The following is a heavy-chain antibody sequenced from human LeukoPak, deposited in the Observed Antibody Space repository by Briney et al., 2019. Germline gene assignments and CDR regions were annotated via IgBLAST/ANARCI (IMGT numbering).Heavy chain of an antibody. J-gene: IGHJ4*02. CDR2: VNHSGST. CDR1: GGSFSGYY. V-gene: IGHV4-34*01. CDR3: AREGDGYFFDC. Sequence: SETLSLTCAVYGGSFSGYYWSWIRQPPGKGLEWIGEVNHSGSTNYNPYLKSRVTISVDTSKNQFSLKLSSVTAADTAVYYCAREGDGYFFDCWGQGTLVTVSS. D-gene: IGHD5-24*01.